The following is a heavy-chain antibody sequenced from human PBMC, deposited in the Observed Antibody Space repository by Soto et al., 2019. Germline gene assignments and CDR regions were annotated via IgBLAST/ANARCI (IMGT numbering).Heavy chain of an antibody. D-gene: IGHD3-16*01. Sequence: GESFKSSCNGSGYSFTNYWIGWVRQMPGKVLEWMGTIYLGDSDTRYSPSFQGRVTISADKYISAAYLQWGSLKASDTAMYYWARANVWKADFFAINSFDTWGQGPLVTVSS. CDR1: GYSFTNYW. CDR2: IYLGDSDT. J-gene: IGHJ5*02. V-gene: IGHV5-51*01. CDR3: ARANVWKADFFAINSFDT.